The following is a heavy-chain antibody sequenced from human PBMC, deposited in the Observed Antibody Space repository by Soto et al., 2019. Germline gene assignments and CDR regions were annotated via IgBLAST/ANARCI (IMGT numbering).Heavy chain of an antibody. CDR3: TGTYRADYYYMDV. Sequence: PGGSLRLSCAASGFTFSNAWMSWVRQAPGKGLEWVGRIKSKTDGGTTDYAAPVKGRFTISRDDSKNTLYLQMNSLKTEDTAVYYCTGTYRADYYYMDVWGKGTTVTVSS. J-gene: IGHJ6*03. CDR2: IKSKTDGGTT. V-gene: IGHV3-15*01. CDR1: GFTFSNAW. D-gene: IGHD1-1*01.